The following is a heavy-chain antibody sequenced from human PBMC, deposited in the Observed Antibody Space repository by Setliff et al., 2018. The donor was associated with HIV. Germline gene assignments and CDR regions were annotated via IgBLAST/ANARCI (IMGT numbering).Heavy chain of an antibody. CDR2: ISDYNSNT. Sequence: ASVKVSCKASGYALTSYSLTWVRQAPGQGLEWMGWISDYNSNTEYAQKFQGRVTMTKDKSTSTAYMELSSLRSEDTAVYYCARNPQPTGTPDYYYYYYMDVWGKGTTVTVS. V-gene: IGHV1-18*01. CDR1: GYALTSYS. D-gene: IGHD1-1*01. J-gene: IGHJ6*03. CDR3: ARNPQPTGTPDYYYYYYMDV.